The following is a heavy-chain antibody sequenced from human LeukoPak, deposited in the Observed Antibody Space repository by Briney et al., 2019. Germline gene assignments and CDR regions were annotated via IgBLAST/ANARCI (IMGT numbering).Heavy chain of an antibody. CDR3: ARDGKWLVEGYYYYGMDV. Sequence: GGSLRLSCAASGFTFSSYGMNWVRQAPGKGLEWVSYIDGSSRAIYYADSVKGRFTISRDNSKNTLYLQMNSLRADDTAVYHCARDGKWLVEGYYYYGMDVWGQGTTVTVSS. CDR1: GFTFSSYG. J-gene: IGHJ6*02. V-gene: IGHV3-48*04. D-gene: IGHD6-19*01. CDR2: IDGSSRAI.